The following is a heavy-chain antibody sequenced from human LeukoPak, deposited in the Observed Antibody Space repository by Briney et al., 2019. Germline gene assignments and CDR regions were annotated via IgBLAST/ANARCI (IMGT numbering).Heavy chain of an antibody. CDR3: ARLGGSGYYLRYFQH. CDR1: GFTFSDYY. Sequence: GGSLRLSCAASGFTFSDYYMSWIRQAPGKGLEWVSYISSSGSTIYYADSVKGRFTISRDNAKSSLYLQMNSLRAEDTAVYYCARLGGSGYYLRYFQHWGQGTLATVSS. D-gene: IGHD3-22*01. V-gene: IGHV3-11*01. J-gene: IGHJ1*01. CDR2: ISSSGSTI.